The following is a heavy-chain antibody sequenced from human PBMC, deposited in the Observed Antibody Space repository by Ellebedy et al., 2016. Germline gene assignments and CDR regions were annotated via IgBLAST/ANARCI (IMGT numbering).Heavy chain of an antibody. CDR2: ITSSGSTI. CDR1: GFTFSRYW. V-gene: IGHV3-11*01. J-gene: IGHJ4*02. D-gene: IGHD6-25*01. Sequence: GESLKISXADSGFTFSRYWMSWIRQSPGKGLEWISSITSSGSTIYYADSVKGRFTISRDNAKRSVFLQLSSLRAEDTAVYYCARSIAAARLDYWGQGTLVTVSS. CDR3: ARSIAAARLDY.